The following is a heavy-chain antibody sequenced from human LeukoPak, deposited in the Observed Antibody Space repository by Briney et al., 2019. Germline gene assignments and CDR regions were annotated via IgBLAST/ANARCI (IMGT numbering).Heavy chain of an antibody. V-gene: IGHV4-59*01. Sequence: EPSETLSLTCTVSGGSISSYYWSWIRQPPGKGLEWIGDIYYSGSTNYNPSLKSRVTISVDTSKNQFSLKLSSVTAADTAVYYCARDYYDSSAYQYYFDYWGQGALVTVSS. D-gene: IGHD3-22*01. CDR3: ARDYYDSSAYQYYFDY. CDR2: IYYSGST. J-gene: IGHJ4*02. CDR1: GGSISSYY.